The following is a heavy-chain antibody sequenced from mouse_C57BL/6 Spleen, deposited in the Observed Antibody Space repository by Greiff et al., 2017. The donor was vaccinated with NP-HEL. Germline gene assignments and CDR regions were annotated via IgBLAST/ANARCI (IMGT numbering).Heavy chain of an antibody. V-gene: IGHV1-31*01. CDR2: IYPYNGVS. J-gene: IGHJ4*01. Sequence: DVKLQESGPELVKPGASVKISCKASGYSFTGYYMHWVKQSHGNILDWIGYIYPYNGVSSYNQKFKGKATLTVDKSSSTAYMELRSLTSEDSAVYYCGGDYDGGAMDYWGQGTSVTVSS. CDR3: GGDYDGGAMDY. CDR1: GYSFTGYY. D-gene: IGHD2-4*01.